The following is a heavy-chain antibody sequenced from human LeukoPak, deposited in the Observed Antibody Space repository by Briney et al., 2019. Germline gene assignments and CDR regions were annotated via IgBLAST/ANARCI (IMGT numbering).Heavy chain of an antibody. Sequence: SETLSLTCAVYGGSFSGYYWSWIRQPPGKGLEWIGEINHSGSTNYNPSLKSRVTISVDTSKNQFSLKLSSVTAADTAVYYCARDGSSGWYGRWGYYFDYWGQGTLVTVSS. CDR1: GGSFSGYY. V-gene: IGHV4-34*01. CDR3: ARDGSSGWYGRWGYYFDY. CDR2: INHSGST. D-gene: IGHD6-19*01. J-gene: IGHJ4*02.